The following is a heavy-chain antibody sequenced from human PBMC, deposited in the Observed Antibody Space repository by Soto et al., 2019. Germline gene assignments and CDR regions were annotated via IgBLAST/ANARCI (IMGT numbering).Heavy chain of an antibody. CDR3: ARVGANTAMVPDNYNVMAV. CDR2: IIPIFGTA. Sequence: SVKVSCKASGYTFTSYAMHWVRQAPGQGLEWMGGIIPIFGTANYAQKFQGRVTITADESTSTAYMELSSLRSEDTAVYYCARVGANTAMVPDNYNVMAVGAQGPTVTVPS. D-gene: IGHD5-18*01. J-gene: IGHJ6*02. CDR1: GYTFTSYA. V-gene: IGHV1-69*13.